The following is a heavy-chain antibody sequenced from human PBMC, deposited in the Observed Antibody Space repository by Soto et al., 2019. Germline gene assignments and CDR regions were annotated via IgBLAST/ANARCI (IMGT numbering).Heavy chain of an antibody. CDR3: ARDYETSSAGYYYYGMDV. J-gene: IGHJ6*02. D-gene: IGHD3-9*01. CDR1: GFTFRSYA. V-gene: IGHV3-30*09. CDR2: ISHDGNIK. Sequence: QVQLVESGGGVVQPGRSLRLSCGASGFTFRSYAMHWVRQAPGKGLEWVATISHDGNIKYYADSVKGRFAISRDNSMNAMFLQMDSLRPEDTARYYCARDYETSSAGYYYYGMDVWGHGTTVTVS.